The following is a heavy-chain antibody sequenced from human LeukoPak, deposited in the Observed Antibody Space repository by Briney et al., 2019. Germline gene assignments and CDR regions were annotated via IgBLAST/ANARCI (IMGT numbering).Heavy chain of an antibody. D-gene: IGHD6-19*01. J-gene: IGHJ4*02. CDR1: GFMFHDYA. Sequence: TGGSLRLSCAAPGFMFHDYAIHWVRQAPGKGLEWVSLISGDGGSTFYADSVKGRFTISRDNSKNSLYLQMNSLRSDGTALYYCASESESSGWYDYWGQGTLVTVSS. CDR3: ASESESSGWYDY. CDR2: ISGDGGST. V-gene: IGHV3-43*02.